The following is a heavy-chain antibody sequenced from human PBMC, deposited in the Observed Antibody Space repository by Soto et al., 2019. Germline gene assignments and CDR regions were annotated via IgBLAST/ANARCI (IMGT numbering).Heavy chain of an antibody. Sequence: SLTCAVYGGSFSGYYWSWIRQPPGKGLEWIGEINHSGSTNYNPSLKSRVTISVDRSKNQFSLKLSSVTAADTAVYYCARAHYGDYGYGMDVWGQGTTVTVSS. CDR2: INHSGST. CDR3: ARAHYGDYGYGMDV. V-gene: IGHV4-34*01. D-gene: IGHD4-17*01. CDR1: GGSFSGYY. J-gene: IGHJ6*02.